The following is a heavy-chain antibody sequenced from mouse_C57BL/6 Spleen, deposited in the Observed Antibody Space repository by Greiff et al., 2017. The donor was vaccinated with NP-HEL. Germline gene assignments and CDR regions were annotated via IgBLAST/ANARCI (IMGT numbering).Heavy chain of an antibody. CDR3: ARRRSLYAMDY. D-gene: IGHD6-1*01. Sequence: QVQLQQPGAELVRPGSSVKLSCKASGYTFTSYWMHWVKQRPIQGLEWIGNIDPSDSETHYNQKFKDKATLTVDKSSSTAYMQLSSLTSEDSAVYYCARRRSLYAMDYWGKGTSVTVSS. J-gene: IGHJ4*01. CDR1: GYTFTSYW. CDR2: IDPSDSET. V-gene: IGHV1-52*01.